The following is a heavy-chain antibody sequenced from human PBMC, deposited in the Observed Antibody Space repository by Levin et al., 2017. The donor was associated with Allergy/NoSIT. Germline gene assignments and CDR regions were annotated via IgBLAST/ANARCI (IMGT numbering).Heavy chain of an antibody. CDR2: IYHSGRT. Sequence: SETLSLTCTVSGGSISSHYWSWIRQPPGKGLEWTGHIYHSGRTNYNPSLKGRVTMSADTSKNQFSLQLTSVTAADTAVYYCARGSYSGFENVDSFDIWGQGTMVTVSS. J-gene: IGHJ3*02. CDR3: ARGSYSGFENVDSFDI. V-gene: IGHV4-59*11. CDR1: GGSISSHY. D-gene: IGHD5-12*01.